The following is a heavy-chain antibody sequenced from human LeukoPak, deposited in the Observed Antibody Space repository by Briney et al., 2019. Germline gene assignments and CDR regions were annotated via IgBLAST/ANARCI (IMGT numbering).Heavy chain of an antibody. J-gene: IGHJ4*02. D-gene: IGHD3-9*01. Sequence: PGGSLRLSCAASGFTFSSYGMHWVRQAPGKGLEWVAVISYDGSNKYYADSVKGRFTISRDNSKNTLYLQMNSLRAEDTAVYYCANLANILTDFDYWGQGTLVTVSS. CDR1: GFTFSSYG. CDR2: ISYDGSNK. V-gene: IGHV3-30*18. CDR3: ANLANILTDFDY.